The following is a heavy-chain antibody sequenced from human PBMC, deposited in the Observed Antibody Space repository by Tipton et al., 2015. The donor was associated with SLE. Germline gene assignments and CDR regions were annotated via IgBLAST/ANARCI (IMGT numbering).Heavy chain of an antibody. J-gene: IGHJ4*02. V-gene: IGHV1-18*01. CDR1: GYTFVGHG. D-gene: IGHD1-26*01. CDR2: ISVYSDLANT. CDR3: ARHTESGSFSALDY. Sequence: QLVQSGAEVKKPGASVKVSCKASGYTFVGHGITWVRQAPGQGLEWMAWISVYSDLANTKYAQRFQDRVTMTTDTSTSTAYMELRSLRSDDTAVYYCARHTESGSFSALDYWGPGILVTVSS.